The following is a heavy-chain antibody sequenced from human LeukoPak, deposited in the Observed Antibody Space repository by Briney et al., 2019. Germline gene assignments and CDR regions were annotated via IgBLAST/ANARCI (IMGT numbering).Heavy chain of an antibody. CDR1: GGSISSSNW. CDR2: IYHSGST. D-gene: IGHD3-9*01. J-gene: IGHJ6*03. V-gene: IGHV4-4*02. CDR3: ARASDILTGYPNSGPYYYYYYMDV. Sequence: SETLSLTCAVSGGSISSSNWWSWVRQPPGKGLEWIGEIYHSGSTNYNPSLKSRVTISVDKSKNQFSLKLSSVTAADTAVYYCARASDILTGYPNSGPYYYYYYMDVWGKGTTVTVSS.